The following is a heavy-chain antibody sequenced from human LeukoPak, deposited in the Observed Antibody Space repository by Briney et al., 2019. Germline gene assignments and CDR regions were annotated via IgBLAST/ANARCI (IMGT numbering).Heavy chain of an antibody. J-gene: IGHJ4*02. V-gene: IGHV3-64*01. CDR2: ISSNGGST. D-gene: IGHD3-9*01. CDR3: ARLYDILTGYYDY. CDR1: GFTFSSYA. Sequence: PGGSLRPSCAASGFTFSSYAMHWVRQAPGKGLEYVSAISSNGGSTYYANSVKGRFTISRDNSKNTLYLQMGSLRAEDMAVYYCARLYDILTGYYDYWGQGTLVTVSS.